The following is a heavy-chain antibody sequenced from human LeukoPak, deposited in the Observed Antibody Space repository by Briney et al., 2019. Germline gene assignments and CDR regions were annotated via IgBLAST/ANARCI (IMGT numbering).Heavy chain of an antibody. CDR2: INPNSGGT. CDR1: VYTFTGYY. Sequence: ASVKVSCKASVYTFTGYYMHWVRQAPGQGLEWMGWINPNSGGTNYAQKFQGRVTMTRDTSISTAYMELSRLRSDDTAVYYCARRRTGVHDAFDIWGQGTMVTVSS. D-gene: IGHD3/OR15-3a*01. CDR3: ARRRTGVHDAFDI. J-gene: IGHJ3*02. V-gene: IGHV1-2*02.